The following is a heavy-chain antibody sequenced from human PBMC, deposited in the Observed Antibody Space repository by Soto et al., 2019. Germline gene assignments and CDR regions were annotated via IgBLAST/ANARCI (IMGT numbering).Heavy chain of an antibody. V-gene: IGHV3-15*01. Sequence: PGGSLRLACAASGFNLNNALVSWVRQDPGKGLEWIGHIKSETDSGTTDYAAPVKGRFTISRDGSDNTLYLQMNSLKTEDTALYYCTTTVLMVYVNAPASNFDVWGQGTMVTVSS. CDR1: GFNLNNAL. D-gene: IGHD2-8*01. CDR3: TTTVLMVYVNAPASNFDV. J-gene: IGHJ3*01. CDR2: IKSETDSGTT.